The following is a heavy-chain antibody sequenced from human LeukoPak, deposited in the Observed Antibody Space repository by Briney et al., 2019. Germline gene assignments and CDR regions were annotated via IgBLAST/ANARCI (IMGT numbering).Heavy chain of an antibody. CDR1: GFTFSSYA. D-gene: IGHD3-10*01. V-gene: IGHV3-30*04. CDR2: ISYDGSNK. J-gene: IGHJ4*02. Sequence: GGSLRLSCAASGFTFSSYAMHWVRQAPGEGLEWVAVISYDGSNKYYADSVKGRFTISRDNSKNTLYLQMSSLRAEDTAVYYCARDSLGDPTYYFDYWGQGTLVTVSS. CDR3: ARDSLGDPTYYFDY.